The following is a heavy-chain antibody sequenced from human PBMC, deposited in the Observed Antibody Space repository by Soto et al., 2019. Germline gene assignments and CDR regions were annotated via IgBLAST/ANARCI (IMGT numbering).Heavy chain of an antibody. V-gene: IGHV3-23*01. Sequence: EVPLLESGGGLVQPGGSLRLSCAASGFTFSSYAMSWVRQAPGKGLEWVSAISGSGGSTYYADSVKGRFTISRDNSKTTLDLPMKSLRAEDTAVYYCAKRRGWNRGYSYGYESWGQGTLVTVSS. J-gene: IGHJ5*02. D-gene: IGHD5-18*01. CDR3: AKRRGWNRGYSYGYES. CDR1: GFTFSSYA. CDR2: ISGSGGST.